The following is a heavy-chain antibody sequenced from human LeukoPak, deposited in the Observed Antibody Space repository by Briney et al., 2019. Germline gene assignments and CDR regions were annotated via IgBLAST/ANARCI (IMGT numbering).Heavy chain of an antibody. D-gene: IGHD6-19*01. Sequence: ASVKVSCEASGYTFTSYYMHWVRQAPGQGLEWMGIINPSGGSTSYAQKFQGRVTMTRDTSTSTVYMELSSLRSEDTAVYYCARKSSGWKQFDYWGQGTLVTVSS. CDR3: ARKSSGWKQFDY. V-gene: IGHV1-46*01. J-gene: IGHJ4*02. CDR2: INPSGGST. CDR1: GYTFTSYY.